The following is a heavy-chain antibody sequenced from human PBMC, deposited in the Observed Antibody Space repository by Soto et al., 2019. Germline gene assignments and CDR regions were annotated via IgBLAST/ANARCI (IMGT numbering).Heavy chain of an antibody. CDR1: GFSFSDYY. J-gene: IGHJ6*02. CDR2: ISSSGDNI. CDR3: GRPYYYYGMDV. Sequence: QVQLVESGGGLVWPGGSLRLSCAASGFSFSDYYMSWIRQAPGKGLEWVSYISSSGDNINYADSVKGRFAISRDNAKNSLYLQMNSLRAEDTAVYYCGRPYYYYGMDVWGQGTTVTVSS. V-gene: IGHV3-11*01.